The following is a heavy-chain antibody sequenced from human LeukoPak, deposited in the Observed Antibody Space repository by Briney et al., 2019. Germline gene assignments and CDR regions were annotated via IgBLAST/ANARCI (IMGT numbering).Heavy chain of an antibody. V-gene: IGHV4-59*01. CDR3: ARDCSGGSCYSGANYYYYYMDV. D-gene: IGHD2-15*01. Sequence: PSETLSLTCTVSGGSISSYYWSWIRQPPGKGLEWIGYIYYSGSTNYSPSLKSRVTISVDTSKNQFSLKLSSVTAADTAVYYCARDCSGGSCYSGANYYYYYMDVWGKGTTVTVSS. CDR1: GGSISSYY. CDR2: IYYSGST. J-gene: IGHJ6*03.